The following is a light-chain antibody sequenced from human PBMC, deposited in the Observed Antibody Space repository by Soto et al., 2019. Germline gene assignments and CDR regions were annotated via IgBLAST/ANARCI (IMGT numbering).Light chain of an antibody. J-gene: IGKJ3*01. Sequence: EIVLTQSPGTLSLSPGERATLSCRASQSVSSSYLAWYQQKPGQAPRLLIYGASSRATGIPDRFSGSGSGTHFTLTISRLEPEDFAVYYCQQYGSSPLFTLGPGTKVDIK. CDR2: GAS. CDR1: QSVSSSY. V-gene: IGKV3-20*01. CDR3: QQYGSSPLFT.